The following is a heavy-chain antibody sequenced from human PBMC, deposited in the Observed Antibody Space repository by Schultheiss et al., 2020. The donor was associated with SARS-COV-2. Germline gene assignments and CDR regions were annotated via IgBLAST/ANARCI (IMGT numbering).Heavy chain of an antibody. D-gene: IGHD2-21*02. CDR3: ARAGQPLLSSFISSGLSGMDV. V-gene: IGHV3-48*01. Sequence: GGSLRLSCAASGFTFSSYSMNWVRQAPGKGLEWVSGISGSGTTTYYADSVKGRFTISRDNSRNTLSLQMNSLGAEDTAVYYCARAGQPLLSSFISSGLSGMDVWGQGTTVTVSS. CDR1: GFTFSSYS. J-gene: IGHJ6*02. CDR2: ISGSGTTT.